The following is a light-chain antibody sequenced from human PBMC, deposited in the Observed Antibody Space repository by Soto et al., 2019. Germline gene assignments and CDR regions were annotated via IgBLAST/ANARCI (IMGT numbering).Light chain of an antibody. CDR3: QVWDSSSDRDVV. CDR1: NIGSKS. J-gene: IGLJ2*01. CDR2: YDS. V-gene: IGLV3-21*04. Sequence: SYELTQPPSVSVAPGKTARITCGGNNIGSKSVHWYQQKPGQAPVLVIYYDSDRPSGIPERFSGSNSGNTATLTISRVEAWDEADYYCQVWDSSSDRDVVFGGGTQLPVL.